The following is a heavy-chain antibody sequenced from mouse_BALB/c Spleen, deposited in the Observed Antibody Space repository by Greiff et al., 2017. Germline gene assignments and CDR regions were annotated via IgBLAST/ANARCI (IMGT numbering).Heavy chain of an antibody. J-gene: IGHJ2*01. D-gene: IGHD1-2*01. V-gene: IGHV5-6-5*01. CDR3: ARGSITTAYFDY. Sequence: EVMLVESGGGLVKPGGSLKLSCAASGFTFSSYAMSWVRQTPEKRLEWVASISSGGSTYYPDSVKGRFTISRDNARNILYLQMSSLRSEDTAMYYCARGSITTAYFDYWGQGTTLTVSS. CDR2: ISSGGST. CDR1: GFTFSSYA.